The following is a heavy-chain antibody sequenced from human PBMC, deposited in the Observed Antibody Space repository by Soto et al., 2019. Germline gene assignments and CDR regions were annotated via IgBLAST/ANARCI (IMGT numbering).Heavy chain of an antibody. J-gene: IGHJ3*02. CDR1: GGSISSYY. V-gene: IGHV4-59*01. CDR2: IYYSGST. CDR3: AILPPVRRAFDI. Sequence: QVQLQESGPGLVKPSETLSLTCTVSGGSISSYYWSWIRQPPGKGLEWIGYIYYSGSTNYNPSLKSRVTISVDTSKNQFSLKLSSVTAADTAVYYCAILPPVRRAFDIWGQGTMVTVSS.